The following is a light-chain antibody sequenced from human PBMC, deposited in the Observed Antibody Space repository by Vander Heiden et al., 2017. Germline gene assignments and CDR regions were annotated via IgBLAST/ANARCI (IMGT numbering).Light chain of an antibody. CDR3: QQSYTTPMYT. V-gene: IGKV1-39*01. CDR1: QSISSY. CDR2: AAS. Sequence: DIQLTQSPSSLAASVGNRVTITCRASQSISSYLNRYQQKPGKAPKLLIYAASNLQSGVPSRFSGSESGTEFTLTISSLQPEDVATYYCQQSYTTPMYTFGQGTKLEIK. J-gene: IGKJ2*01.